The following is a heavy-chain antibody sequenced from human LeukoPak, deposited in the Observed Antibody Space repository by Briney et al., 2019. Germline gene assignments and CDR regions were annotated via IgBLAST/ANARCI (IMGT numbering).Heavy chain of an antibody. J-gene: IGHJ4*02. CDR2: ISGSGGST. D-gene: IGHD1-1*01. CDR1: GFTFSSYA. V-gene: IGHV3-23*01. CDR3: AKEKAERRVFDY. Sequence: GGSLRLSCAASGFTFSSYAMSWVRQAPGQGLQCVSAISGSGGSTYYADSVKGRFTISRDNSKNTLYLQMNSLRAEDAAVYYCAKEKAERRVFDYWGQGTLVTVSS.